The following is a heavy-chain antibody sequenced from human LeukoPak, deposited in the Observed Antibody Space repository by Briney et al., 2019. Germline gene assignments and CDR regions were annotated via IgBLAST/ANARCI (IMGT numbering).Heavy chain of an antibody. CDR1: GFSFSSYT. CDR2: ISSSGGST. D-gene: IGHD2-15*01. V-gene: IGHV3-64*01. Sequence: GGSLRLSCAASGFSFSSYTMHWVRQAPGKGLEYVSAISSSGGSTYYVNSVKGRFTISRDNSKNTLYLQMDSLRAEDTAVYYCARDSTRKDCSGGICQYFFDYWGQGTLVTVSS. J-gene: IGHJ4*02. CDR3: ARDSTRKDCSGGICQYFFDY.